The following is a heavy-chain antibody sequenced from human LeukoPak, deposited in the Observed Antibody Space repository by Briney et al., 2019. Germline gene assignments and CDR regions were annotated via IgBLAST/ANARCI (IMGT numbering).Heavy chain of an antibody. J-gene: IGHJ4*02. Sequence: GGSLRLSCTVSGFTVSINSMSWVRQAPGKGLEWVSFIYSGGNTHYSDSVKGRFTISRDNSKNTLYLQMNSLRAEDTAAYYCARRAGEYSHPYDYWGQGTLVIVSS. V-gene: IGHV3-53*01. D-gene: IGHD2/OR15-2a*01. CDR2: IYSGGNT. CDR1: GFTVSINS. CDR3: ARRAGEYSHPYDY.